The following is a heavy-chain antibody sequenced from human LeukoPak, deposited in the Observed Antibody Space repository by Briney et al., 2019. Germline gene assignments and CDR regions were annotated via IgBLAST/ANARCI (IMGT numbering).Heavy chain of an antibody. CDR2: IYYSGSI. D-gene: IGHD3-16*01. V-gene: IGHV4-28*05. CDR1: GYSIDSSNW. J-gene: IGHJ4*02. Sequence: SETLSLTCAVSGYSIDSSNWWGWIRQPPGKGLEWIGYIYYSGSIYYTPSLKSRVTMSVDTSKNQFSLELSSVTAVDTAVYYCARKPNSEYYFDYWGQGTLVTVSS. CDR3: ARKPNSEYYFDY.